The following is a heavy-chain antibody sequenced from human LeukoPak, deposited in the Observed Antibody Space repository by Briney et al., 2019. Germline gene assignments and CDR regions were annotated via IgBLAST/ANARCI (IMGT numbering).Heavy chain of an antibody. Sequence: GGSLRLSCAASGFTFSSYAISWVRQAPGQGLEWMGGIIPIFGTANYAQKFQGRVTITADESTSTAYMELSSLRSEDTAVYYCARDPRFGYYYGMDVWGQGTTVTVSS. J-gene: IGHJ6*02. CDR1: GFTFSSYA. CDR2: IIPIFGTA. V-gene: IGHV1-69*01. CDR3: ARDPRFGYYYGMDV. D-gene: IGHD3-16*01.